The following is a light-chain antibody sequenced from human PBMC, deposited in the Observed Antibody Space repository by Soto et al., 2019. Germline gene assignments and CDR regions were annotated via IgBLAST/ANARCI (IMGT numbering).Light chain of an antibody. Sequence: QSVLTQPPSASGTPGQRVTISCSGSNSNVGNNTVNWYQQFPGTSPRLLIEANNQRASGVPDRFSGSKSANSASLAISGLKSEDEADYYCAAWDDGLNRSLFAGGPKATVL. CDR3: AAWDDGLNRSL. CDR1: NSNVGNNT. J-gene: IGLJ2*01. V-gene: IGLV1-44*01. CDR2: ANN.